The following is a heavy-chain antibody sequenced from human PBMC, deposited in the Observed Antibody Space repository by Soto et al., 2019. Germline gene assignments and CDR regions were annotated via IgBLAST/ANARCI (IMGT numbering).Heavy chain of an antibody. D-gene: IGHD1-26*01. CDR1: GFTFSSYG. J-gene: IGHJ4*02. CDR2: ISYDGSNK. Sequence: QVQLVESGGGVGQPGRSLRLSCAASGFTFSSYGMHWVRQAPGKGLEWVAVISYDGSNKYYADSVKGRFTISRDNSKNTLYLQMNSLRDEDTAVYYCAKGTAWELRGGGYYWGQGTLVTVSS. V-gene: IGHV3-30*18. CDR3: AKGTAWELRGGGYY.